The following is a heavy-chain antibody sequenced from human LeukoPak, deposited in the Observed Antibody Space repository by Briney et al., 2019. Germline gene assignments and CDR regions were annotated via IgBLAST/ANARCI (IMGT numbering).Heavy chain of an antibody. CDR1: GFTFSNYG. CDR2: IRYDGSNK. Sequence: LPGGSLRLSCAASGFTFSNYGMHWVRQAPGKGLQWVTFIRYDGSNKYYADSVKGRFTISRDNSKNTLYLQMNSLRAEDTAVYYCARDLRYGDFYYYYYMDVWGKGTTVTVSS. CDR3: ARDLRYGDFYYYYYMDV. D-gene: IGHD4-17*01. V-gene: IGHV3-30*02. J-gene: IGHJ6*03.